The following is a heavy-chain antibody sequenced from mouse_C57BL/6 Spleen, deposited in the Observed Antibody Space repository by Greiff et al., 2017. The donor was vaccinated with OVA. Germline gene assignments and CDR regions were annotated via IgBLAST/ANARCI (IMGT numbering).Heavy chain of an antibody. CDR3: ATGMMVTTRYFDY. CDR1: GFTFSSYG. J-gene: IGHJ2*01. CDR2: ISSGGSYT. Sequence: EVQGVESGGDLVKPGGSLKLSCAASGFTFSSYGMSWVRQTPDKRLEWVATISSGGSYTYYPDSVKGRFTISRDNAKNTLYLQMSSLKSEDTAMYYCATGMMVTTRYFDYWGQGTTLTVSS. D-gene: IGHD2-3*01. V-gene: IGHV5-6*01.